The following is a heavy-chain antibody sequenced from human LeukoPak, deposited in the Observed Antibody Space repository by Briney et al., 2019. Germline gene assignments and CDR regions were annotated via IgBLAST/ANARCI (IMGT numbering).Heavy chain of an antibody. CDR2: ASGSGGST. CDR1: GFTFSNYA. J-gene: IGHJ4*02. CDR3: ARGPLTEVAGTTWDS. Sequence: GGSLRLACAPSGFTFSNYALGWVRQPPRRGRGWVSTASGSGGSTYYADSVRGRFTVSRDNSQITLYLQMNSLGAEDTAVYFCARGPLTEVAGTTWDSWGRGTLVTVSS. V-gene: IGHV3-23*01. D-gene: IGHD6-19*01.